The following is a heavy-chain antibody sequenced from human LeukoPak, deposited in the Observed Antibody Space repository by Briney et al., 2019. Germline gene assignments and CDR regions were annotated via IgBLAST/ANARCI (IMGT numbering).Heavy chain of an antibody. CDR1: GFTFSSYG. V-gene: IGHV4-4*02. D-gene: IGHD6-19*01. CDR2: IFHSGTT. CDR3: ARQMAGED. Sequence: GSLRLSCAASGFTFSSYGIHWVRQAPGKGLEWIGEIFHSGTTHYNPSLKSRVTISVDKSENQFSLKLLSVTAADTAIYYCARQMAGEDWGQGTLVTVSS. J-gene: IGHJ4*02.